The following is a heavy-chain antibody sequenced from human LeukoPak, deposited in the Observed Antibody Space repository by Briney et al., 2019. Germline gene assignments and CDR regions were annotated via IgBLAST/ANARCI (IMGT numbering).Heavy chain of an antibody. D-gene: IGHD4-17*01. J-gene: IGHJ4*02. CDR2: ISYSGIT. V-gene: IGHV4-59*12. CDR1: GGSISSAY. CDR3: GRNGDYAIDF. Sequence: SETLSLTCTVSGGSISSAYWSWIRQPPGKGLEWIGYISYSGITNYNPSLKSRVTISVDTSKNQFSLRLSSVTAADTAIYYCGRNGDYAIDFWGQGILVTVSS.